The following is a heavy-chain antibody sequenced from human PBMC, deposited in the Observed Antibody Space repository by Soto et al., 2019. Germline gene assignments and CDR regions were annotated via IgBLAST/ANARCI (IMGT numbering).Heavy chain of an antibody. J-gene: IGHJ4*02. D-gene: IGHD6-19*01. CDR2: IRVSNGAT. V-gene: IGHV1-18*01. CDR3: ARDYSSASGANFDL. Sequence: QVQLVQSGAELKKPGASVKVSCKASGDTFSRFDVSWLRQVPGQGLEWMGWIRVSNGATNYAQKYQGRVTMTTDTSTGTVFMDLRTLRPYDTALYYCARDYSSASGANFDLWGQGTLVTVSS. CDR1: GDTFSRFD.